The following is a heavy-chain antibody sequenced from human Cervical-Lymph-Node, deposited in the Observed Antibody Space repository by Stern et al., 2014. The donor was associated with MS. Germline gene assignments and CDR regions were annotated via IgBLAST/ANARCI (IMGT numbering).Heavy chain of an antibody. D-gene: IGHD3-3*01. V-gene: IGHV1-2*02. J-gene: IGHJ4*01. CDR2: INPNSGGT. CDR1: GYIFTDYY. Sequence: QVQLVQSGAEARAPGASMKVSCKASGYIFTDYYLHWVRQAPGQGLEWLGWINPNSGGTNYSQNFQGSVTMTRATSPSTAYMELRWLGSADTAVYYCARGSGTAYDLRGAYWGQGTLVTVSP. CDR3: ARGSGTAYDLRGAY.